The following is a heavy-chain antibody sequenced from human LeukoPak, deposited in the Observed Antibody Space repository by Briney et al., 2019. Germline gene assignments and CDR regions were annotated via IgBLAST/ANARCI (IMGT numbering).Heavy chain of an antibody. CDR2: INPKGDGT. D-gene: IGHD6-19*01. J-gene: IGHJ6*03. V-gene: IGHV1-2*02. Sequence: GASVKVSCKASGYTFSGYYMHWVRQAPGQGLEWMGWINPKGDGTNYAQKFQGRVTMTRYTSISTAYMELTRLRSDDTAVYYCARASSIAVAGYNYYYMDVWGKGTTVTVSS. CDR1: GYTFSGYY. CDR3: ARASSIAVAGYNYYYMDV.